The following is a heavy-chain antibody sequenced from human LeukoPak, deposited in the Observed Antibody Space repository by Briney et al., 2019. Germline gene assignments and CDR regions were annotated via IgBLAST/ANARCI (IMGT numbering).Heavy chain of an antibody. CDR3: ARDQLLWFGESNYYYYGMDV. V-gene: IGHV4-59*01. Sequence: SETLSLTCAVYGGSFSGYYWSWIRQPPGKGLEWIGYIYYSGSTNYNPSLKSRVTISVDTSKNQLSLKLSSVTAADTAVYYCARDQLLWFGESNYYYYGMDVWGQGTTVTVSS. CDR2: IYYSGST. D-gene: IGHD3-10*01. J-gene: IGHJ6*02. CDR1: GGSFSGYY.